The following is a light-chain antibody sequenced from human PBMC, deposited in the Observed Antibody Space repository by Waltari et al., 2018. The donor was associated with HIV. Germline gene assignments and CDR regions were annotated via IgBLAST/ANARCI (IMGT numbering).Light chain of an antibody. CDR3: QTWDSNFYV. CDR2: QDS. V-gene: IGLV3-1*01. J-gene: IGLJ1*01. CDR1: QLGNKN. Sequence: SYELTQPPSVSVSPGQTARITCSGDQLGNKNIWWSQQKSGQSPVLVIYQDSKRPPGIPERFSGSNSGHTATLTISGTQTVDEADYYCQTWDSNFYVFGTGTKVTVL.